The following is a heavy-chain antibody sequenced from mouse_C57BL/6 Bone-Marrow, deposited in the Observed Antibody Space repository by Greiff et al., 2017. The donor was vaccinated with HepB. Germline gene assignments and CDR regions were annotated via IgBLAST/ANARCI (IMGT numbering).Heavy chain of an antibody. J-gene: IGHJ3*01. CDR1: GFTFSDYY. CDR2: INYDGSST. D-gene: IGHD2-3*01. V-gene: IGHV5-16*01. CDR3: ARDYDGYYGGFAY. Sequence: EVKLMESEGGLVQPGSSMKLSCTASGFTFSDYYMAWVRQVPEKGLEWVANINYDGSSTYYLDSLKSRFIISRDNAKNILYLQMSSLKSEDTATYYCARDYDGYYGGFAYWGQGTLVTVSA.